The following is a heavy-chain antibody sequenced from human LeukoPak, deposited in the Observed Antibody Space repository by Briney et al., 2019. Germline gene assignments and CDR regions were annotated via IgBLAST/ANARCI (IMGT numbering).Heavy chain of an antibody. Sequence: ASVKVSCKASGYTFTGYYMHWVRQAPGQGLEWMGWINPNNGGTNYAQKFQDRLTMTRDTSISTAYMELSSLRSDGTAVYYCASGIPTPPDYWGQGTLVTVSS. V-gene: IGHV1-2*02. CDR3: ASGIPTPPDY. CDR2: INPNNGGT. D-gene: IGHD1-26*01. CDR1: GYTFTGYY. J-gene: IGHJ4*02.